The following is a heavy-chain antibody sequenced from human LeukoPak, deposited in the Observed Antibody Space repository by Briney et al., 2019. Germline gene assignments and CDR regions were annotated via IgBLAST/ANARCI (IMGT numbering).Heavy chain of an antibody. V-gene: IGHV3-21*04. J-gene: IGHJ4*02. CDR1: GFTFSSYS. CDR3: ARGGYCSGGNCYPTRH. Sequence: GGSLRLSCAASGFTFSSYSMNWVRQAPGKGLEWVSSISSSSSYIYYADSVKGRFTISRDNAKNSLYLQMNSLRAEDTAVYYCARGGYCSGGNCYPTRHWGQGTLVTVSS. CDR2: ISSSSSYI. D-gene: IGHD2-15*01.